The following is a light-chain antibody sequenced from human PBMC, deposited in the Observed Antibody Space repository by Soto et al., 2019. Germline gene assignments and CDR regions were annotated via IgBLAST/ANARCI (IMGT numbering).Light chain of an antibody. CDR2: GAS. CDR1: QSVSKY. Sequence: EIVLTQSPGTLALSPGEGATLSCRASQSVSKYLAWYQQKPGQAPRLLIYGASSRATGIPDSFSGSGSGTDFTFTISRLEPEDFALYYCQQYGGSPQSFGQGTKVEIK. V-gene: IGKV3-20*01. J-gene: IGKJ1*01. CDR3: QQYGGSPQS.